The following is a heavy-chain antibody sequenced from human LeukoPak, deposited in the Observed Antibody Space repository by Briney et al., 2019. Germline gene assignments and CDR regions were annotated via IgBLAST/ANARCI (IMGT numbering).Heavy chain of an antibody. D-gene: IGHD5/OR15-5a*01. Sequence: PGGSLRLSCAASGFTFSSYAMSWVRQAPGRGLEWVSAISGSGGSTYYADSVKGRFTISRDNSKNTLYLQMNSLRAEDTAVYYCAKDSGAIVSYADYWGQGTLVTVSS. CDR2: ISGSGGST. CDR1: GFTFSSYA. CDR3: AKDSGAIVSYADY. J-gene: IGHJ4*02. V-gene: IGHV3-23*01.